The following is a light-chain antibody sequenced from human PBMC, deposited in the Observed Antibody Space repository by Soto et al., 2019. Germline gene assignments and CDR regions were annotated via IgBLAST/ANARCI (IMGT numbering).Light chain of an antibody. CDR1: QSINSR. J-gene: IGKJ5*01. CDR2: DAS. Sequence: DIQMTQSPSTLSASIGDTVTITCRASQSINSRLAWYQQKPGKAPELLISDASSLESGVPSRFSGSGSGTEFSLTISSLQPDDFATYYCQQCNSSSITFGQVTRLEIK. V-gene: IGKV1-5*01. CDR3: QQCNSSSIT.